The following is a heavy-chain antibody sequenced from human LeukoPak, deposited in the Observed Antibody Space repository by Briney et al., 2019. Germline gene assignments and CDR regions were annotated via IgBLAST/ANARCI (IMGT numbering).Heavy chain of an antibody. D-gene: IGHD3-10*01. J-gene: IGHJ3*02. Sequence: ASVKVSCKASGYPFISYGISWVRQAPGQGLEWMGWISAYNGNTNYAQKLQGRVTMTTDTSTSTAYMELRSLRSDDTAVYYCARDFSAYYYGSGSLEDAFDIWGQGTMVTVSS. CDR1: GYPFISYG. V-gene: IGHV1-18*01. CDR2: ISAYNGNT. CDR3: ARDFSAYYYGSGSLEDAFDI.